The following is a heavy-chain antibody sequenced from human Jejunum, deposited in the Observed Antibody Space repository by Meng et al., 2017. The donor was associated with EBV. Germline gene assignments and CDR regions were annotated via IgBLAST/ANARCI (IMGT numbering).Heavy chain of an antibody. Sequence: ESGGGLVMPGGARRTSLAGFGFTFSDYSMSWMRQAPGKGLEWVSYISSGGTTIYYADSVKGRFTISRDNGKNSLYLEMNSLRADDTAMYYCASPPGGGTGGYWGQGTLVTVSS. CDR2: ISSGGTTI. CDR1: GFTFSDYS. D-gene: IGHD2-8*02. CDR3: ASPPGGGTGGY. V-gene: IGHV3-11*01. J-gene: IGHJ4*02.